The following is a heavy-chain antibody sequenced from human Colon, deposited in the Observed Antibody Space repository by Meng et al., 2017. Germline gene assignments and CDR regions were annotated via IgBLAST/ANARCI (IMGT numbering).Heavy chain of an antibody. CDR2: ISAYNGNT. D-gene: IGHD5-24*01. CDR3: ARVTEMATMVFDY. J-gene: IGHJ4*02. V-gene: IGHV1-18*01. CDR1: GYTFTSYG. Sequence: ASVKVSCKASGYTFTSYGISWVRQAPVQGLEWMGWISAYNGNTNYAQKLQGRVTMPTDTSTSTAYMELRSLRSDATAVYYCARVTEMATMVFDYWGQGTLVTVSS.